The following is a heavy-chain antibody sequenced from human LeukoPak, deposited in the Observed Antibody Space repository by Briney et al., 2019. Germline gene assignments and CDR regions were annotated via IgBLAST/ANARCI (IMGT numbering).Heavy chain of an antibody. CDR1: GGSISSYY. Sequence: SETLSLTCTVSGGSISSYYWSWIRQPPGKGLEWIGYIYYSGSTNCNPSLKSRVTISVDTSKNQFSLKLSSVTAADTAVYYCARDRVIAVAGPDAFDIWGQGTMVTVSS. V-gene: IGHV4-59*01. J-gene: IGHJ3*02. CDR3: ARDRVIAVAGPDAFDI. D-gene: IGHD6-19*01. CDR2: IYYSGST.